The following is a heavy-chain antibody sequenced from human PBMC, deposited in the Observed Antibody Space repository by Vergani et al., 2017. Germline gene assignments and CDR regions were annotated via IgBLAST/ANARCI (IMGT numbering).Heavy chain of an antibody. V-gene: IGHV3-21*01. Sequence: EVQLVESGGGLVKPGGSLRLSCAASGFTFSSYSMNWVRQAPGKGLEWVSSISSRSTYTYYADSVKGRFTISRDNAKSSLYLQMNSLRADDTAVYYCARGYKYDNSGYYYDLPDDWGQGTLVTVSS. J-gene: IGHJ4*02. CDR1: GFTFSSYS. D-gene: IGHD3-22*01. CDR2: ISSRSTYT. CDR3: ARGYKYDNSGYYYDLPDD.